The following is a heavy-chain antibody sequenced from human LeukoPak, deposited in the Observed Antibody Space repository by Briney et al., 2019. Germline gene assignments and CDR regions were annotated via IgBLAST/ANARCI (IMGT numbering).Heavy chain of an antibody. J-gene: IGHJ6*02. CDR2: ISAYNGNT. V-gene: IGHV1-18*01. CDR3: ARDLPGAAVEGTTRGMDV. D-gene: IGHD6-19*01. Sequence: ASVKVSCKASGYTFTSYDINWVRQAPGQGLEWMGWISAYNGNTNYAQNVQGRVTVTRDTSTSTAYMELRSLRFDDTAVYYCARDLPGAAVEGTTRGMDVWGQGTTVTVSS. CDR1: GYTFTSYD.